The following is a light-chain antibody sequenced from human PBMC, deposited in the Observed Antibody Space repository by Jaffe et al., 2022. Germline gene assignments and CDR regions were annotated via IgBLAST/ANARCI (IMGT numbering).Light chain of an antibody. J-gene: IGKJ4*01. CDR3: QQSYTTPRV. CDR2: AAS. CDR1: QSISSY. V-gene: IGKV1-39*01. Sequence: DIQMTQSPSSLSASVGDRVTITCRASQSISSYLNWYHQKPGKAPKLLIYAASSLQSGVPSRFSGSGSGTDFTLTISSLQPEDFATYYCQQSYTTPRVFGGGTKVEIK.